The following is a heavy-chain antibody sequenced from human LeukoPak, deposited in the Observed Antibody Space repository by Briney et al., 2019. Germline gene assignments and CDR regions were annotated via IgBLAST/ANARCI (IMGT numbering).Heavy chain of an antibody. CDR3: AGGPLGHAVPLDY. V-gene: IGHV1-2*02. CDR1: GYTFTGYY. D-gene: IGHD2-8*01. Sequence: ASVKVSCKASGYTFTGYYMHWVRQAPGQGLEWMGWINPNSGGTNYAQKFQGRVTMTRDTSISTAYMELSRLRSDDTAVYYCAGGPLGHAVPLDYWGQGTLVTVSS. J-gene: IGHJ4*02. CDR2: INPNSGGT.